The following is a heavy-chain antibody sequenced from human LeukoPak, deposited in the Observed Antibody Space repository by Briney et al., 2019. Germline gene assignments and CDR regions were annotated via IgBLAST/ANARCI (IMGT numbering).Heavy chain of an antibody. J-gene: IGHJ4*02. V-gene: IGHV3-74*01. Sequence: GGSLRLSCAASGFTLSSYWMHWVRQAPGQGLVWVTRINSDGSSTGYADSVKGRFTISRDNAKNTLYLQMNSLRAEDTAVYYCTRADTTVHWGQGTLVTVSS. CDR3: TRADTTVH. CDR2: INSDGSST. CDR1: GFTLSSYW. D-gene: IGHD1-1*01.